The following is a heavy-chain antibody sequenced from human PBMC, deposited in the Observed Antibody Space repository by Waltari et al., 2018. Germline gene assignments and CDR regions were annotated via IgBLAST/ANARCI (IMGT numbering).Heavy chain of an antibody. J-gene: IGHJ4*02. V-gene: IGHV3-49*04. CDR3: TRADGMTDLDY. CDR2: IRSKTYGGGA. CDR1: GLNFGDYA. Sequence: EVQLAESGGGLVQPGRSLRLSCTASGLNFGDYAMTWVRQVPGMGLEWVGFIRSKTYGGGAEYAASVKGRFTISRDDSKSVAYLQMNSLGTEDTALYYCTRADGMTDLDYWGQGALVTVSS.